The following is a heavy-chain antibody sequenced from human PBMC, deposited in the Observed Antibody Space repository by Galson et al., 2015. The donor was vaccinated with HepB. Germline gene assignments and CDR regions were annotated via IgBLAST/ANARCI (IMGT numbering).Heavy chain of an antibody. CDR3: VKGGCSSSSCYSHTD. CDR1: GFTFDDYV. V-gene: IGHV3-43*01. CDR2: ISWDGGGT. D-gene: IGHD2-2*01. J-gene: IGHJ4*01. Sequence: SLRLSCAASGFTFDDYVMHWVRQVSGKGLEWVSLISWDGGGTYYADSVKGRFTISRDNSKNSLFLQMNSLRSEDTALYYCVKGGCSSSSCYSHTDWGHGTLVTVSS.